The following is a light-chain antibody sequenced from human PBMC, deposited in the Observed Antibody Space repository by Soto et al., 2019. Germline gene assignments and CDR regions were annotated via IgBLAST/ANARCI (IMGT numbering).Light chain of an antibody. CDR3: QQRSNRFT. Sequence: EIVLTQSPATLSLSPGERATLSCRASQSVSSYFAWYQQKPGQAPRLLIYDASNRATGIPARFSGSGSGTDFTLTSSSLEPEDFAVYYCQQRSNRFTFGPGTKVDIK. V-gene: IGKV3-11*01. CDR1: QSVSSY. CDR2: DAS. J-gene: IGKJ3*01.